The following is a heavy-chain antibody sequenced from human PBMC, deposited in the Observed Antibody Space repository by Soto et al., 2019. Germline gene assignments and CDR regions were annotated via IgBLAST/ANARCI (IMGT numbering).Heavy chain of an antibody. CDR2: IFYSGST. CDR3: ARSSGGSYFDY. Sequence: QLQLQESGPGLVKPSETLSLTCSVSGGSISSSSYYWGWIRQPPGKGLAWIGNIFYSGSTYYNPSLKIRVTISVDKSKNQFSLKLSSVTAADTAVYYCARSSGGSYFDYWGQGTLVTVSS. J-gene: IGHJ4*02. V-gene: IGHV4-39*01. D-gene: IGHD2-15*01. CDR1: GGSISSSSYY.